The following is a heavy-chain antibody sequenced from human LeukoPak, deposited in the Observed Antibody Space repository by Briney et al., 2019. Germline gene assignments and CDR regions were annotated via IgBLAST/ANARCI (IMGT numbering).Heavy chain of an antibody. V-gene: IGHV1-24*01. J-gene: IGHJ4*01. Sequence: ASVKVSCKVSGYTLTELSMHWVRQAPGKGLEWMGGFDPEDGETIYAQKFQGRVTMTEDTSTDTAYMELSSLRSEDTAVYYCTTREIVVEPAATSLVRGVLWRSDFWGHGTLVTVSS. CDR2: FDPEDGET. CDR3: TTREIVVEPAATSLVRGVLWRSDF. CDR1: GYTLTELS. D-gene: IGHD2-2*01.